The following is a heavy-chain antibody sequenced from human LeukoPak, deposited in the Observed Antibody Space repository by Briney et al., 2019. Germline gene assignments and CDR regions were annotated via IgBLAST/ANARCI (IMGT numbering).Heavy chain of an antibody. CDR1: GFTFSTYF. J-gene: IGHJ3*02. V-gene: IGHV3-30-3*01. D-gene: IGHD2-21*01. CDR2: IASDGGHT. CDR3: ARERQDTILHSGAFDI. Sequence: GGSLRLSCAASGFTFSTYFMHWVRQAPGKGLEWVADIASDGGHTFYVESVKGRFTISRDNSKNTLYLQMNSLRAEDTAVYFCARERQDTILHSGAFDIWGQGTMVTVSS.